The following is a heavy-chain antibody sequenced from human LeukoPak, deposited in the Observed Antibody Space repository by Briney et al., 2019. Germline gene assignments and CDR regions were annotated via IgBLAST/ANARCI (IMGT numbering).Heavy chain of an antibody. Sequence: PSETLSLTCTVSGGSISSGGYYWSWIRQHPGKGLEWIGYIYYSGSTYYNPSLKSRVTISVDTSKNQFSLKLSSVTAADTAVYYCARIPYGSGSYYIDYWGQGTLVTVSS. V-gene: IGHV4-31*03. CDR2: IYYSGST. CDR3: ARIPYGSGSYYIDY. D-gene: IGHD3-10*01. J-gene: IGHJ4*02. CDR1: GGSISSGGYY.